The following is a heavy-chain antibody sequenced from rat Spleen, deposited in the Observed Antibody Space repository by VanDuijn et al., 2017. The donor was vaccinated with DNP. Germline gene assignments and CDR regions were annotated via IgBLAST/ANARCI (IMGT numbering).Heavy chain of an antibody. V-gene: IGHV5S13*01. CDR1: GFTFSNYG. CDR3: ATHGTDY. CDR2: IGTDDTNT. Sequence: EVQLVESGGGLVQPGRSLKLSCAASGFTFSNYGMAWVRQAPTKGLEWVASIGTDDTNTDFRDSVKDRFTISRDNAKNTQYLQMDSLRSEDTATYYCATHGTDYWGQGVMVTVSS. J-gene: IGHJ2*01.